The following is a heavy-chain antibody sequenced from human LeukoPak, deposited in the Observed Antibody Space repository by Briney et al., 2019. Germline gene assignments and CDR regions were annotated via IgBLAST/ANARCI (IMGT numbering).Heavy chain of an antibody. CDR3: AKGHYDSWSGYYKDLSYYYYMDV. J-gene: IGHJ6*03. CDR2: ISSSGGST. D-gene: IGHD3-3*01. V-gene: IGHV3-23*01. CDR1: GFTFSSYA. Sequence: GGSLRLSCAASGFTFSSYAMSWVRQAPGKGLEWVSAISSSGGSTYYADSVKGRFTISRDNTKNTLYLQMNSLRAEDTAVYYCAKGHYDSWSGYYKDLSYYYYMDVWGKGTTVTVSS.